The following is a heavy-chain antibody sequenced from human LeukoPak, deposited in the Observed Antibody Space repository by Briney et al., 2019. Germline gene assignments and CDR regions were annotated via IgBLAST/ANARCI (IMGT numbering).Heavy chain of an antibody. CDR3: ARWSAYYYDSSGYYSDWFDP. V-gene: IGHV1-18*01. J-gene: IGHJ5*02. D-gene: IGHD3-22*01. CDR2: ISAYNGNT. CDR1: GYTFTSYG. Sequence: ASVKVSCKASGYTFTSYGISWVRQAPGQGLEWMGWISAYNGNTNYAQKLQGRVTVTTDTSTSTAYMELRSLRSDDTAVYYCARWSAYYYDSSGYYSDWFDPWGQGTLVTVSS.